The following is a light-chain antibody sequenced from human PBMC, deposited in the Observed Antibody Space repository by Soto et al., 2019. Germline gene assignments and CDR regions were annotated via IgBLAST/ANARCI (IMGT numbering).Light chain of an antibody. CDR3: QQYNNWPPEIT. V-gene: IGKV3-15*01. J-gene: IGKJ5*01. Sequence: EIVMTQSPATLSVSPGERATLSCRASQSVSSNLAWYQQKPGQAPRLLIYGASTRATGIPARFSGSGSGTEFTLTISSMQSQDFEVYYCQQYNNWPPEITFGQGTRVEIK. CDR2: GAS. CDR1: QSVSSN.